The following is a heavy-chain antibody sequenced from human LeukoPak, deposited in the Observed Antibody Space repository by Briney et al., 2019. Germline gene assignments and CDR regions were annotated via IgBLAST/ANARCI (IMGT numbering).Heavy chain of an antibody. CDR3: ARGPDSTIYYMGV. D-gene: IGHD6-13*01. CDR1: GFSFSSYS. V-gene: IGHV3-21*01. J-gene: IGHJ6*03. CDR2: SSSRSTYI. Sequence: GGPLRLSCAASGFSFSSYSMNWVRQATGKGLEWVSSSSSRSTYIFYADSVKGRFTISRDNAKNSLYLQMDSLRAEDTAVYYCARGPDSTIYYMGVWGKGTTVTVSS.